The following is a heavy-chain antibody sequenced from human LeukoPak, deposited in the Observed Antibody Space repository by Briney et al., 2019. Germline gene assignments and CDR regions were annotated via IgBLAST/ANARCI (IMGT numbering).Heavy chain of an antibody. J-gene: IGHJ6*02. CDR2: INSDGSST. D-gene: IGHD4-11*01. V-gene: IGHV3-74*01. CDR1: GFTFSSYW. Sequence: GGSLRLSCAASGFTFSSYWMRWVRQAPGKGLVWVSRINSDGSSTSYADSVKGRFTISRDNAKNTLYLQMNSLRAEDTALYYCASLGYSKGYYYGMDVWGQGTTVTVSS. CDR3: ASLGYSKGYYYGMDV.